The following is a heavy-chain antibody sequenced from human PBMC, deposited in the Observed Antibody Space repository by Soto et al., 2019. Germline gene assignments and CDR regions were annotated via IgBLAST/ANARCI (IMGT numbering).Heavy chain of an antibody. J-gene: IGHJ6*02. Sequence: SETLSLTCTVSGVSISSYYWSWIRQPPGKGLEWIGYIYYSGSTNYNPYLKSRVTISVDTSKNQFSMKLSSLRSEDTAVYYCARTYCFSTSCYTHTLYYYYGMDVWGQGTTVTVSS. CDR2: IYYSGST. D-gene: IGHD2-2*02. CDR3: ARTYCFSTSCYTHTLYYYYGMDV. CDR1: GVSISSYY. V-gene: IGHV4-59*01.